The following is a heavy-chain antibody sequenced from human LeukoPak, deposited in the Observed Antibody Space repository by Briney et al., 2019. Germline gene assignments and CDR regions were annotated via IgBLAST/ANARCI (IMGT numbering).Heavy chain of an antibody. Sequence: PSETLSLTCTVSGASVTTSYWSWLRQPPGKAPEWIGYIYYSGSPIYSPSLNSRVTISLDTSRNQFSLKLSSVTAADTAVYYCARVGYGSRSRDNWLDPWGQGTLVTVSS. V-gene: IGHV4-59*02. CDR1: GASVTTSY. CDR2: IYYSGSP. J-gene: IGHJ5*02. CDR3: ARVGYGSRSRDNWLDP. D-gene: IGHD3-10*01.